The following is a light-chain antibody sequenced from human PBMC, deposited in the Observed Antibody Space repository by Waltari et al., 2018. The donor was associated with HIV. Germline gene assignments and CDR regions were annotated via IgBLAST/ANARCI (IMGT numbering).Light chain of an antibody. CDR2: DVS. Sequence: QSALTQPASVSGSPGQSITISCTGTSSDVGGHNFVSWYQQHPGKAPKLMIYDVSDRPSGVSDRLSGSKSGNTASLTISGLQAEDEADYYCTSYTSSNTLVVFGGGTRLTVV. J-gene: IGLJ2*01. CDR1: SSDVGGHNF. V-gene: IGLV2-14*03. CDR3: TSYTSSNTLVV.